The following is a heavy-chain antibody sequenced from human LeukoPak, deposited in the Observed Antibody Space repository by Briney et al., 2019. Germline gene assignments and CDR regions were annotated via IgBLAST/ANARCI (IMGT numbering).Heavy chain of an antibody. V-gene: IGHV3-33*01. CDR3: ASRPGADIGPLDY. CDR2: IWSDASNT. CDR1: GFTFSHYG. D-gene: IGHD2-2*01. J-gene: IGHJ4*02. Sequence: PGGSLRLSCETSGFTFSHYGMHWVRQAPGAGLEWVAVIWSDASNTYYADSVKGRFTISRDNSKNTLYLQMNSLRADETAVYYCASRPGADIGPLDYWGQGTLVSVSS.